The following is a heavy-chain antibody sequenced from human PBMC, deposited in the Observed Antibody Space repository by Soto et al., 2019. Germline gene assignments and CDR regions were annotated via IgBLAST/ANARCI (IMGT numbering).Heavy chain of an antibody. Sequence: ASVKVSCKASGYTFTSYYMHWVRRAPGQGLEWMGIINPGGGSTSYAQKFQGRVTMTRDTSTSTVYMELSSLRSEDTAVYYCARVGGLLWFGELYTYGMDVWGQGTTVTVSS. D-gene: IGHD3-10*01. V-gene: IGHV1-46*03. CDR3: ARVGGLLWFGELYTYGMDV. CDR1: GYTFTSYY. CDR2: INPGGGST. J-gene: IGHJ6*02.